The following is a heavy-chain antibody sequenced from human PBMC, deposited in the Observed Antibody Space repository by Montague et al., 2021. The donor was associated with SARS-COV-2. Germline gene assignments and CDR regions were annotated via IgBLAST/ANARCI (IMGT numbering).Heavy chain of an antibody. D-gene: IGHD6-13*01. CDR3: AKAALGSSSYFDY. Sequence: SLRLSCAASEFTFSSYAMSWVRQAPGKGLEWVSAISGSGGRTYYADSVKGRFTLSRDNSKNTLYLQMNRLRAEDTAVYYCAKAALGSSSYFDYWAREPWSPSPQ. J-gene: IGHJ4*02. CDR2: ISGSGGRT. V-gene: IGHV3-23*01. CDR1: EFTFSSYA.